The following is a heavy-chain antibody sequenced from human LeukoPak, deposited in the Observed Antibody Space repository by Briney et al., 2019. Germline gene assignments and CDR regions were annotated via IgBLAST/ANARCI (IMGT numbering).Heavy chain of an antibody. Sequence: GGSLRLSCAASGFTFSNYGMHWVRQAPGKGLEWVAVISYDGSNKYCADSVKGRFTISRDNSKNTLYLQMNSLRAEDTAVYYCAKELRGYSYGLRNNWFDPWGQGTLVTVSS. CDR2: ISYDGSNK. V-gene: IGHV3-30*18. CDR3: AKELRGYSYGLRNNWFDP. J-gene: IGHJ5*02. CDR1: GFTFSNYG. D-gene: IGHD5-18*01.